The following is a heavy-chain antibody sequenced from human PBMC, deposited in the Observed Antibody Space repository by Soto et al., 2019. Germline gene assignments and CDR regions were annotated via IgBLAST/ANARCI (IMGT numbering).Heavy chain of an antibody. CDR1: GFTFTKYW. Sequence: EVQLVESGGGLVQPGAALRLSCAASGFTFTKYWMHWVRLAPGKGPVWVSYISSDGTTTDYADSVKGRFTISRDNANNMLYVQMDSLRVEDTAVYYCAIQDCTNDVCLEAAVTVGGALEYWGQGAQVTVSS. V-gene: IGHV3-74*01. CDR2: ISSDGTTT. J-gene: IGHJ4*02. D-gene: IGHD2-8*01. CDR3: AIQDCTNDVCLEAAVTVGGALEY.